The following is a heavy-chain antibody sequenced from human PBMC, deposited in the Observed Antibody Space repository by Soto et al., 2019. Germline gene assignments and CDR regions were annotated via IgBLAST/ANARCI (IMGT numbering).Heavy chain of an antibody. V-gene: IGHV4-38-2*02. D-gene: IGHD1-26*01. CDR2: IYHSGST. Sequence: SETLSLTCTVSGVSISSGYYWGWIRQPPGKGLEWIGSIYHSGSTYYNPSLKSRVTISVDTSKNQFSLKLSSVTAADTAVYYCARALGATSDYFDYWGQGTLVTVSS. CDR3: ARALGATSDYFDY. CDR1: GVSISSGYY. J-gene: IGHJ4*02.